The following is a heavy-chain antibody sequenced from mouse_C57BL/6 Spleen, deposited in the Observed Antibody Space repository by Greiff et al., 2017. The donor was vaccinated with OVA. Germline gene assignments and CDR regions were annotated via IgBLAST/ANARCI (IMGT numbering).Heavy chain of an antibody. Sequence: VQLVESGAELVRPGASVTLSCKASGYTFTDYEMHWVKQTPVHGLEWIGAIDPETGGTAYNQKFKGKAILTADKSSSTAYMELRSLTSEDSAVYYCTVITTVVFDYWGQGTTLTVSS. V-gene: IGHV1-15*01. D-gene: IGHD1-1*01. CDR2: IDPETGGT. CDR1: GYTFTDYE. CDR3: TVITTVVFDY. J-gene: IGHJ2*01.